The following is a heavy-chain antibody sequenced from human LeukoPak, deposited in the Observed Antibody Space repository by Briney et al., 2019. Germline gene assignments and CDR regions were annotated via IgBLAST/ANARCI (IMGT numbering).Heavy chain of an antibody. CDR1: GFTFSSYG. CDR2: ILYDGSNK. CDR3: ARPLRYLDSELDY. V-gene: IGHV3-30*03. D-gene: IGHD3-9*01. J-gene: IGHJ4*02. Sequence: GRSLRLSCAASGFTFSSYGMHWVRQAPGKGLEWVAVILYDGSNKYYADSVKGGFTISRDNSKNTLYLQMNSLRPEDTAVYYCARPLRYLDSELDYCGQGTLVSVSS.